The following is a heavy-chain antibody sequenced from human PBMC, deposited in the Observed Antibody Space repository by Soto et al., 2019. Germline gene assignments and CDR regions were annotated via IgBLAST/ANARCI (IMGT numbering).Heavy chain of an antibody. V-gene: IGHV4-4*02. Sequence: PSETLPLTCTVSGGSMTSSNWWNWVRQSPGKGLEWIGEAHHSGRTNYNPSLKSRVTISVDKSKNHFPLKLSSVTAADTAVYYCARSEATGLDHWGQGTLVTV. CDR3: ARSEATGLDH. CDR1: GGSMTSSNW. J-gene: IGHJ4*02. CDR2: AHHSGRT. D-gene: IGHD1-26*01.